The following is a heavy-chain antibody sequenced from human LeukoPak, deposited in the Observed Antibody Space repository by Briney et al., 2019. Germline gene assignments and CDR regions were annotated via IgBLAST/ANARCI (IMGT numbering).Heavy chain of an antibody. V-gene: IGHV4-4*07. J-gene: IGHJ4*02. D-gene: IGHD6-13*01. CDR1: GGSMGGYY. CDR3: ARDRGSSWEF. CDR2: IYSNGSP. Sequence: SETLSLTCTVSGGSMGGYYWSWIRQPAGKRLEWIGRIYSNGSPTYNPSLQSRITMTIDTSRNQFSPRMTSMTAADAAVYFCARDRGSSWEFWGRGTLVTVSS.